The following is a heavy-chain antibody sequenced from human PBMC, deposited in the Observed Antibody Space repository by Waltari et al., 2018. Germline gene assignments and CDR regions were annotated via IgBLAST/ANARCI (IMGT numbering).Heavy chain of an antibody. CDR3: ARGLQRYYDFWSGYYPYFDY. CDR2: INHSGRT. Sequence: QVQLQQWGAGLLKPSETLSLPCAVYGGSFRGSYWHWIRQPPGKGREWIGEINHSGRTNYNPSLKSRVTISVDTSKNQFSLKLSSVTAADTAVYYCARGLQRYYDFWSGYYPYFDYWGQGTLVTVSS. D-gene: IGHD3-3*01. V-gene: IGHV4-34*01. CDR1: GGSFRGSY. J-gene: IGHJ4*02.